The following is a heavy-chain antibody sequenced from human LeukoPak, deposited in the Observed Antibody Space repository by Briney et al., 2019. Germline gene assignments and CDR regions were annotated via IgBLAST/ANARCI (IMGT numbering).Heavy chain of an antibody. D-gene: IGHD3-10*01. CDR2: MNPNSGNT. Sequence: ASVNVSCKASVYTFTSYDINWVRQATGPGLEWMGWMNPNSGNTGYAQKFQGRVTMTRNTSISTAYMELSSLRSEDTAVYYCARAYYGSGSYYIYWGQGTLVTVSS. CDR1: VYTFTSYD. J-gene: IGHJ4*02. V-gene: IGHV1-8*01. CDR3: ARAYYGSGSYYIY.